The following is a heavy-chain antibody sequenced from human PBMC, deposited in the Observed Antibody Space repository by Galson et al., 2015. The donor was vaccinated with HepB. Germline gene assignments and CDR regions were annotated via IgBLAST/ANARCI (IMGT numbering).Heavy chain of an antibody. J-gene: IGHJ5*02. CDR2: IYYSGDT. D-gene: IGHD3-10*01. Sequence: ETLSLTCTVSGDSISSRTYHWGWIRQPPGKGLEWIGSIYYSGDTYYDPSLKSRVTISVNTYKNQFSLKLTSVTAADTAVYYCARLGNYYGSGTYPEGGWFDPWGQGTLVTVSS. CDR3: ARLGNYYGSGTYPEGGWFDP. V-gene: IGHV4-39*01. CDR1: GDSISSRTYH.